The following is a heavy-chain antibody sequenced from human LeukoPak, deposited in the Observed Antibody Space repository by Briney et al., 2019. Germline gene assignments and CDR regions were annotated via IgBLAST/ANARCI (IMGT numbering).Heavy chain of an antibody. J-gene: IGHJ4*02. D-gene: IGHD2-2*01. Sequence: GGSLRLSCAASGNYWMHWVRQAPGRGLVWVSHINSDGSWAGYADSVKGRFTISKDNAKNTVYLQMNNLRAEDTAVYYCVSFYETYWGRGTLVTVSS. CDR3: VSFYETY. CDR2: INSDGSWA. V-gene: IGHV3-74*01. CDR1: GNYW.